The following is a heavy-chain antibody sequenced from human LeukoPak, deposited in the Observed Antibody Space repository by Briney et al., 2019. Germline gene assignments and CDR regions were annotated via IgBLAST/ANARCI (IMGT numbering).Heavy chain of an antibody. Sequence: ASVKVSCKASGYTFTGYYMHWVRQAPGQGLEWIGRINPNSGGTNYAQKFQGRVTMTRDTSISTAYMELSRLRSDDTAVYYCAREGRYCSGGSCYSFAFDIWGQGTMFTVSS. CDR2: INPNSGGT. CDR3: AREGRYCSGGSCYSFAFDI. V-gene: IGHV1-2*06. J-gene: IGHJ3*02. D-gene: IGHD2-15*01. CDR1: GYTFTGYY.